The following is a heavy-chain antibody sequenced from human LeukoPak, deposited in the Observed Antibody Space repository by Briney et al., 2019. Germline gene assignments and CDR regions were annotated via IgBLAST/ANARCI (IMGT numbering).Heavy chain of an antibody. CDR1: GGSISSYY. CDR2: IYYSGST. V-gene: IGHV4-59*01. CDR3: ARDSPSPVGVVDY. Sequence: PSETLSLTCTVSGGSISSYYWSWIRQPPGKGLEWIGYIYYSGSTNYNPSLKSRVTISVDTSKKQFSLKVRSVTAADTAVYYCARDSPSPVGVVDYWGQGTLVTVSS. D-gene: IGHD3-3*01. J-gene: IGHJ4*02.